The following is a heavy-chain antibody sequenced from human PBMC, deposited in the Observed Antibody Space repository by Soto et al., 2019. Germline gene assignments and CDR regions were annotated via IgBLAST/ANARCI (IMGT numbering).Heavy chain of an antibody. J-gene: IGHJ4*02. CDR1: GGSIDSYY. V-gene: IGHV4-59*04. Sequence: SETLSLTCTVSGGSIDSYYWSWIRQPPGKGLEWIGYIYYSGSTYYNPSLKSRVTISVDTSKNQFSLKLSSVTAADTAVYYCARLFPHSGSYLDYWGQGTLVTVSS. CDR2: IYYSGST. CDR3: ARLFPHSGSYLDY. D-gene: IGHD1-26*01.